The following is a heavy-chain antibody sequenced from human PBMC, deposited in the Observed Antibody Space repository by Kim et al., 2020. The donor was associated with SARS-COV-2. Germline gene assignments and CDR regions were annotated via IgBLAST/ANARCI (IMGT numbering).Heavy chain of an antibody. CDR1: GFTFSSYA. CDR3: ARNIAAAATVFDY. Sequence: GGSLRLSCAASGFTFSSYAMHWVRQAPGKGLEWVAVISYDGSNKYYADSVKGRFTISRDNSKNTLYLQMNSLRAEDTAVYYCARNIAAAATVFDYWGQGTLVTVSS. D-gene: IGHD6-13*01. V-gene: IGHV3-30-3*01. J-gene: IGHJ4*02. CDR2: ISYDGSNK.